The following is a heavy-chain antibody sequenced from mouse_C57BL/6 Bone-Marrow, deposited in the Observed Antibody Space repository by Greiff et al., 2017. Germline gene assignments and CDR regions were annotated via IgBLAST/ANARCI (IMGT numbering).Heavy chain of an antibody. CDR1: GFTFSDFY. Sequence: EVNVVESGGGLVQSGRSLRLSCATSGFTFSDFYMEWVRQAPGKGLEWIAASRNKANDYTTEYSASVKGRFIVSRDTSQSILYLQMNALRAEDTAIYYCAREIGTDYAMDYWGQGTSVTVSS. D-gene: IGHD4-1*01. CDR3: AREIGTDYAMDY. CDR2: SRNKANDYTT. V-gene: IGHV7-1*01. J-gene: IGHJ4*01.